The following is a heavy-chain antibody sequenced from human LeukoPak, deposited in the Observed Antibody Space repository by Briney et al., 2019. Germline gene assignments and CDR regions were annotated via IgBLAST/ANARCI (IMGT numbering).Heavy chain of an antibody. J-gene: IGHJ4*02. D-gene: IGHD5-24*01. CDR1: GFTFSSYE. V-gene: IGHV3-48*03. CDR2: IDSSGSTI. Sequence: GGSLRLSCAASGFTFSSYEMNWVRQAPGKGLEWVSYIDSSGSTIHYADSVKGRFTISRDNAKNSLYLQMNSLRAEDTAVYYCARTKEMATISYFDSWGQGTLVTVSS. CDR3: ARTKEMATISYFDS.